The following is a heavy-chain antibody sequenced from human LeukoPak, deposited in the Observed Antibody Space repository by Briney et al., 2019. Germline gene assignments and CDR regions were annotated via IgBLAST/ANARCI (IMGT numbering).Heavy chain of an antibody. CDR3: ARRPLGYCSSTSCPTPYYFDY. D-gene: IGHD2-2*01. CDR1: NGSIITSSYY. CDR2: INHSGST. V-gene: IGHV4-39*07. Sequence: SETLSLTCTVSNGSIITSSYYWAWIRQPPGKGLEWIGEINHSGSTNYNPSLKSRVTISVDTSKNQFSLKLSSVTAADTAVYYCARRPLGYCSSTSCPTPYYFDYWGQGTLVTVSS. J-gene: IGHJ4*02.